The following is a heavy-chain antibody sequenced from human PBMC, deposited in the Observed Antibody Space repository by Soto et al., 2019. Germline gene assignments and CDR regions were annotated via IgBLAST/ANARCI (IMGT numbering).Heavy chain of an antibody. J-gene: IGHJ4*02. CDR3: AREGTNDFWSGRRLDY. D-gene: IGHD3-3*01. CDR1: GVTFSIYS. Sequence: GWSLRLSCAASGVTFSIYSMNGVRQAPGKGLEWVSSISSSSSYIYYADSVKGRFTISRDNAKNSLYLQMNILRAEDTAVYYCAREGTNDFWSGRRLDYWGQGTLVTVSS. CDR2: ISSSSSYI. V-gene: IGHV3-21*01.